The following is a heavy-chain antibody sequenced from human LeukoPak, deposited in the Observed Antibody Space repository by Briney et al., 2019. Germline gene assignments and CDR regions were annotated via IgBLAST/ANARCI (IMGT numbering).Heavy chain of an antibody. J-gene: IGHJ4*02. CDR3: VKDRTGTYTLDY. CDR2: ISDDGSRQ. D-gene: IGHD3-10*01. CDR1: GFTFSNYA. V-gene: IGHV3-30-3*01. Sequence: PGMSLRLSCAATGFTFSNYAIHWGRQAPGKGLEWVAFISDDGSRQHYADSVKGRFTISRDNSKNTLNLQMNSLRAEDTAVYYCVKDRTGTYTLDYWGQGTLVTVSS.